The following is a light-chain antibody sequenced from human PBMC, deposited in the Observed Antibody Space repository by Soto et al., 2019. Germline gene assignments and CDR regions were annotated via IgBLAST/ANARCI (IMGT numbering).Light chain of an antibody. Sequence: QSALTQPASVSGSPGQSITISCTGTSSDVGRYNYVSWYQQHPGKAPKLMIYEVNNRPSGVSDRFSGSKSGNTASLTISGLQAEDESDYYCGSYTSSSTFVFGTGTKVTVL. J-gene: IGLJ1*01. CDR1: SSDVGRYNY. V-gene: IGLV2-14*01. CDR3: GSYTSSSTFV. CDR2: EVN.